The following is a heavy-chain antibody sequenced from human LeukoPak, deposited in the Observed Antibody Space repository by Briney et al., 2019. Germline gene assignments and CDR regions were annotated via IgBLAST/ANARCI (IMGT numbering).Heavy chain of an antibody. CDR2: ISGSGT. Sequence: GGSLRLSCTTSGFTFRSYAMIWVRQAPERGLQWVSGISGSGTYYADFAKGRFTISRDNAKNLVYLQMNSLRAEDTAVYYCARVGLLHYPMDYWGRGTLLTVSS. CDR3: ARVGLLHYPMDY. V-gene: IGHV3-23*01. D-gene: IGHD1-7*01. J-gene: IGHJ4*02. CDR1: GFTFRSYA.